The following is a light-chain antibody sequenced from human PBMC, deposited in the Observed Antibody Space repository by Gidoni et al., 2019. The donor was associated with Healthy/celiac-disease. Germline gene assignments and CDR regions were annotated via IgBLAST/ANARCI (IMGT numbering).Light chain of an antibody. CDR2: GAS. CDR3: QQYGSSPRT. V-gene: IGKV3-20*01. Sequence: EIVFKQSPGTLSLSPGERATLSFRASQSVSSSYLARYQQKPGQAPRLLIYGASSRATGIPDRFSGSGSGTDFTLTISRLEPEDFAVYYCQQYGSSPRTFGQGTKLEIK. CDR1: QSVSSSY. J-gene: IGKJ2*01.